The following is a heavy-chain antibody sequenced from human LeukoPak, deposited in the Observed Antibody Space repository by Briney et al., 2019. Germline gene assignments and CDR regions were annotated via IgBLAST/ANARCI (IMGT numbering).Heavy chain of an antibody. V-gene: IGHV3-66*01. J-gene: IGHJ4*02. Sequence: GGSLRLSCAASGFTVSSNYMSWVRQAPGKGLEWVSVIYSGGGTYYADSVKGRFTISRDNSKSTLYLQMNSLRAEDTAVYYCARSLRNISSSNWFTFDYWGQGTLVTVSS. D-gene: IGHD6-13*01. CDR3: ARSLRNISSSNWFTFDY. CDR1: GFTVSSNY. CDR2: IYSGGGT.